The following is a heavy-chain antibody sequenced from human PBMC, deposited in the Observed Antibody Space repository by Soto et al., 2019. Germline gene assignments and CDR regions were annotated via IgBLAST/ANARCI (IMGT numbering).Heavy chain of an antibody. V-gene: IGHV3-15*01. CDR1: GFTFSNAW. CDR2: IKSKTDGGTT. CDR3: TPMITFVLVIEPPPRSTVF. D-gene: IGHD3-16*01. Sequence: GGSLRLSCAASGFTFSNAWMSWVRQAPGKGLEWVGRIKSKTDGGTTDYAAPVKGRFTISRDDSKNTLYLQMNSLKTEDTAVYYCTPMITFVLVIEPPPRSTVFWAQGTLVIVSS. J-gene: IGHJ4*02.